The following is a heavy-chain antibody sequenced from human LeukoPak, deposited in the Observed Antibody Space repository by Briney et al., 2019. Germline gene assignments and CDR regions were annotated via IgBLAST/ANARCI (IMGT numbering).Heavy chain of an antibody. CDR2: MNHSGST. D-gene: IGHD4-17*01. Sequence: PSETLSLTCAVYGGSFSGYYWSWIRQPPGKGLEWIGEMNHSGSTNYNPSLKSRVTISVETSKNQFSLKLSSVTAADTGVYYCARVDGDYFGWFDPWGQGTLVTVSS. CDR3: ARVDGDYFGWFDP. V-gene: IGHV4-34*01. CDR1: GGSFSGYY. J-gene: IGHJ5*02.